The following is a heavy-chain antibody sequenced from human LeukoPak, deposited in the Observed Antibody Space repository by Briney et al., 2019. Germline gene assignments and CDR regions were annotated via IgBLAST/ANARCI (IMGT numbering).Heavy chain of an antibody. Sequence: SETLSLTCAVYGGSFSGYYWSWIRQPPGKGLEWIGEINHSGSTNYNPSLKSRVTISVDTSKNQFSLKLSSVTAADTAVYYCARYRGYCSSTSCYVYWFDPWGQGTLVTVSS. CDR2: INHSGST. CDR3: ARYRGYCSSTSCYVYWFDP. D-gene: IGHD2-2*01. CDR1: GGSFSGYY. V-gene: IGHV4-34*01. J-gene: IGHJ5*02.